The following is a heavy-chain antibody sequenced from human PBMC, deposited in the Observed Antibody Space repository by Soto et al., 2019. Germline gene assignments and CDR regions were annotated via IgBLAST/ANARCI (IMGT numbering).Heavy chain of an antibody. CDR2: IIPIFGTA. Sequence: GASVKVSCKASGGTFSSYAISWVRQAPGQGLEWMGGIIPIFGTANYAQKFQGRVTITADESTSTAYMELSSLRSEDTAVYYCAREDEMATITRYWGQGTLVTLSS. V-gene: IGHV1-69*13. CDR1: GGTFSSYA. CDR3: AREDEMATITRY. D-gene: IGHD5-12*01. J-gene: IGHJ4*02.